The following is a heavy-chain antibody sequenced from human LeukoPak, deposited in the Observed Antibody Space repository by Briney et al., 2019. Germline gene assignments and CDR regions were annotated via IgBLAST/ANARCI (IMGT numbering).Heavy chain of an antibody. Sequence: GGSLRLSCAASGFSFSTYSMNWVRQAPGKGLQWASYISSGSSAIYYTDSVKGRFTITRDDAKNSVYLQMNSLRTEDTAVYYCGTGDPRFDYWGQGILVTVPS. D-gene: IGHD7-27*01. CDR2: ISSGSSAI. CDR3: GTGDPRFDY. J-gene: IGHJ4*02. V-gene: IGHV3-48*01. CDR1: GFSFSTYS.